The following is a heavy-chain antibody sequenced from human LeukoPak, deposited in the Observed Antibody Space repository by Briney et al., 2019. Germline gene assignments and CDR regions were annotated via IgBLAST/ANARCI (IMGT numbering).Heavy chain of an antibody. V-gene: IGHV1-24*01. CDR1: GYTLTELS. J-gene: IGHJ4*02. CDR2: FDPEDGET. Sequence: EASVKVSCKVSGYTLTELSMHWVRQAPGKGPEWMGGFDPEDGETIYAQKFQGRVTMTEDTSTDTAYTELSSLRSEDTAVYYCATVGYSYGYFFDYWGQGTLVTVSS. D-gene: IGHD5-18*01. CDR3: ATVGYSYGYFFDY.